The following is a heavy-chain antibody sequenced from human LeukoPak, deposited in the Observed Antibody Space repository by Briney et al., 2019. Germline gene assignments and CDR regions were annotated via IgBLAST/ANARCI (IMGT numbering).Heavy chain of an antibody. CDR2: INGDGSTT. CDR1: GFTFSSYW. D-gene: IGHD6-19*01. V-gene: IGHV3-74*01. CDR3: VPEEKYSSGWFYFDS. Sequence: GGSLRLSCAASGFTFSSYWMHWVRQAPGRGLMWVSRINGDGSTTNYADSVKGRFTISRDNAKNTLYLQMSSLRAEDTAMYYCVPEEKYSSGWFYFDSWGLGTLVTVSS. J-gene: IGHJ4*02.